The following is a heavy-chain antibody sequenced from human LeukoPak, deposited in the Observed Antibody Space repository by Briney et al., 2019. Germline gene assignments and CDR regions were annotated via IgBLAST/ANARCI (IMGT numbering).Heavy chain of an antibody. CDR3: ARHALCSGGSCYSGSNWFDP. J-gene: IGHJ5*02. V-gene: IGHV4-59*08. CDR1: GGSISSYY. CDR2: IYYSGST. Sequence: PSETLSLTCTVSGGSISSYYWSWIRQPPGKGLEWIGYIYYSGSTNYNPSLKSRVTISVDTSKNQFSLKLSSVTAADTAVYYCARHALCSGGSCYSGSNWFDPWGQGTLVTVSS. D-gene: IGHD2-15*01.